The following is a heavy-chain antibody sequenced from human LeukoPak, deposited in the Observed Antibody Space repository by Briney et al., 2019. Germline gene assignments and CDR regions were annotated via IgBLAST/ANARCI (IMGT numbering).Heavy chain of an antibody. CDR1: GYSFTNFW. CDR2: IYLGGSDT. D-gene: IGHD6-19*01. V-gene: IGHV5-51*01. Sequence: GASLKISCKASGYSFTNFWIGWVRQMPGKGLEWMGFIYLGGSDTRYSPSFQGQVTISADKSISTAYVQWRSLKASDTAIYYCASALAGTAFDYWGQGTLVTVSS. J-gene: IGHJ4*02. CDR3: ASALAGTAFDY.